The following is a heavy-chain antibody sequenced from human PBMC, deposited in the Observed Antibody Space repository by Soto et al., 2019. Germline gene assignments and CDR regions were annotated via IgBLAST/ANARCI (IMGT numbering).Heavy chain of an antibody. Sequence: ASVKVSCKASGYTFTGYYMHWVRQAPGQGLEWMGWINPNSGGTNYAQKFQGWVTMTRDTSISTAYMELSRLRSDDTAVYYFGRSYCSSTSCPSGDYYYYMDVWGKGTTVTVSS. J-gene: IGHJ6*03. CDR3: GRSYCSSTSCPSGDYYYYMDV. V-gene: IGHV1-2*04. CDR2: INPNSGGT. D-gene: IGHD2-2*01. CDR1: GYTFTGYY.